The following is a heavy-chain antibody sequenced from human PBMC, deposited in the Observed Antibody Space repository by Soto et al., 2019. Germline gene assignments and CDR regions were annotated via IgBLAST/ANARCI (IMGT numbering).Heavy chain of an antibody. V-gene: IGHV1-3*01. Sequence: GASVKVSCKASGYTFTSYAMHWVRQAPGQRLEWMGWINAGNGNKKYSQKFQGRVTITRDTSASTAYMELSSLRSEDTAVYYCARRIAAAGTHYFDYWGQGTLVTVSS. CDR3: ARRIAAAGTHYFDY. CDR2: INAGNGNK. D-gene: IGHD6-13*01. CDR1: GYTFTSYA. J-gene: IGHJ4*02.